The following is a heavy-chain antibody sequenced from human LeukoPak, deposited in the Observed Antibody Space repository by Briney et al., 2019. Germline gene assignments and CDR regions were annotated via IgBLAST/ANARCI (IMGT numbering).Heavy chain of an antibody. Sequence: GGSLRLSCAASGFTFSSYAMSWVRQAPGKGLEWVSAISGSGGSTYYADSVKGRFTISKDNSKNTLYLQMNSLRAEDTAVYYCARERSSGRDSPPDYWGQGTLVTVSS. V-gene: IGHV3-23*01. D-gene: IGHD6-19*01. CDR1: GFTFSSYA. J-gene: IGHJ4*02. CDR3: ARERSSGRDSPPDY. CDR2: ISGSGGST.